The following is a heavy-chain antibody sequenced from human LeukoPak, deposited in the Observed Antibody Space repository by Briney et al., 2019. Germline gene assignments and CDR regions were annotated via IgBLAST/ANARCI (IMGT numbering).Heavy chain of an antibody. V-gene: IGHV4-4*07. J-gene: IGHJ4*02. D-gene: IGHD3-22*01. CDR3: ARGGYYYDSSGPYYFDY. Sequence: SETLSLTCTVSGGSISSYYWSWIRQPAGKGLEWIGRIYTSGSTNYNPSLKSRVTMSVDTSKNQFSLKLSSVTAADTAVYYCARGGYYYDSSGPYYFDYWGQGTLVTVSS. CDR2: IYTSGST. CDR1: GGSISSYY.